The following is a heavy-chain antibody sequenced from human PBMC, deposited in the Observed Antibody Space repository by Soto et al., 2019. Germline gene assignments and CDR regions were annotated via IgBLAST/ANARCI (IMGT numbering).Heavy chain of an antibody. CDR3: ARDAHSAGGWFDT. J-gene: IGHJ5*02. CDR1: GGTSRSLT. CDR2: ITPLVGIP. Sequence: QVQLVQSGAEVKKPGSSVKVSCKASGGTSRSLTITWVRQAPGQGLEWMGAITPLVGIPNYPQKFQGRLTITADKSTGTAYLDLSRLRSEDTAVYYCARDAHSAGGWFDTWGRGTLFTVSS. D-gene: IGHD2-15*01. V-gene: IGHV1-69*17.